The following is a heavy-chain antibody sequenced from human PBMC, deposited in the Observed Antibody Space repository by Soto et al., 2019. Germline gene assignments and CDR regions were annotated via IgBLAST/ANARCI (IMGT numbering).Heavy chain of an antibody. CDR1: GYTFTNYG. V-gene: IGHV1-18*01. D-gene: IGHD2-21*02. J-gene: IGHJ6*02. Sequence: QVQLVQSGAEVKKPGASVKVSCKASGYTFTNYGISWVRQAPGQGLEWMGWVSGYNGNINYAQKLQSRVTMTTDTSTSTASMAVRSLRADEPGMHSCASFCCGGNLSSNLPLDSYYYGMDVWGQATTVPAS. CDR3: ASFCCGGNLSSNLPLDSYYYGMDV. CDR2: VSGYNGNI.